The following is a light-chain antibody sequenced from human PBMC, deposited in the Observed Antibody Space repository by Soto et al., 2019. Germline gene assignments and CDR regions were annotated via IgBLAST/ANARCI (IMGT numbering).Light chain of an antibody. J-gene: IGKJ3*01. CDR1: QNIRSR. Sequence: DIQMTQSPSTLSASVGDKVTVTCRASQNIRSRLAWYQQKPGKAPNLLISDASSLESRVPSRFSGSGSVTEFTLTISSLQADDVATYDFQQDKSYSPLTFGPGTKVDIK. CDR3: QQDKSYSPLT. CDR2: DAS. V-gene: IGKV1-5*01.